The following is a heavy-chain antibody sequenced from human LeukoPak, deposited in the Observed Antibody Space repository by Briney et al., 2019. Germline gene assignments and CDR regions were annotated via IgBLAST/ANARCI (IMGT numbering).Heavy chain of an antibody. Sequence: ETQSLTCTVSGGSISSYYWSWIRQPPGKGLEWIGYIYYSGSTNYNPSLESRVTISIDTSKNQFSLKLTSVTAADTAVYYCAREQYGLLLDYWGQGTLVTVSA. V-gene: IGHV4-59*01. CDR3: AREQYGLLLDY. CDR2: IYYSGST. D-gene: IGHD2-15*01. CDR1: GGSISSYY. J-gene: IGHJ4*02.